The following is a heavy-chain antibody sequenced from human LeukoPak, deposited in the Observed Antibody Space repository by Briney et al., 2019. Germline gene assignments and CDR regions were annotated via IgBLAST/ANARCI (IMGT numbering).Heavy chain of an antibody. J-gene: IGHJ6*03. D-gene: IGHD6-19*01. Sequence: ASVKVSCKASGYTFTAYYIPWVRQAPGQGLECVRRINTNNGATNYAHNFQGRVTMTRDTSTSTAYMELGRLTSDDTAVYYCTRIFSGAHHSGSYYHMDDWGKGTTVIVAS. CDR1: GYTFTAYY. V-gene: IGHV1-2*06. CDR3: TRIFSGAHHSGSYYHMDD. CDR2: INTNNGAT.